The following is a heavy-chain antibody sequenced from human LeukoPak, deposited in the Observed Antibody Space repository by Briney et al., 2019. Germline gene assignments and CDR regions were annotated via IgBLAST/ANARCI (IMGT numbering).Heavy chain of an antibody. V-gene: IGHV4-31*03. D-gene: IGHD3-10*01. CDR1: GGSISSGGYY. Sequence: SETLSLTCTVSGGSISSGGYYWSWIRQHPGKGLEWIGYIYYSGTTYYNPSLKSRVTISVDTSKNQFSLMLSSVTAADTAVYYCANYGSGTYRFGPWGEGTLVTVSS. CDR2: IYYSGTT. CDR3: ANYGSGTYRFGP. J-gene: IGHJ5*02.